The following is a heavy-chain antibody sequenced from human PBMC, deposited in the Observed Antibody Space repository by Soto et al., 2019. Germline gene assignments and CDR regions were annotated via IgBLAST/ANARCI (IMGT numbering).Heavy chain of an antibody. CDR1: GFSFSDDA. CDR2: ISRTGDSA. V-gene: IGHV3-23*01. Sequence: EVHLLESGGALVQPGGSLTLSCAASGFSFSDDAMSWVRQAPGKGLEWVSSISRTGDSAYYADSVKGRFAISRDRSKKRLSLPMKSLRVEDAAVYYCAKGPDGRGYSHNWFDSWGQGTLITVSS. D-gene: IGHD3-22*01. CDR3: AKGPDGRGYSHNWFDS. J-gene: IGHJ5*01.